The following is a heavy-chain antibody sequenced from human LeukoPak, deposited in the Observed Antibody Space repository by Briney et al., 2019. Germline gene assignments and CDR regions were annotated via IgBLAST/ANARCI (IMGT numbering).Heavy chain of an antibody. CDR1: VYTFTGYY. V-gene: IGHV1-2*02. CDR2: INPNSGGT. D-gene: IGHD6-13*01. Sequence: ASVKVSCKASVYTFTGYYMHWVRQAPGQGLEGMGWINPNSGGTNYAQKFQGRVTMTRDTSMSTAYMELSRLRSDDTAVYYCARFRRYSATGYMDVWGKGTTVTVSS. J-gene: IGHJ6*03. CDR3: ARFRRYSATGYMDV.